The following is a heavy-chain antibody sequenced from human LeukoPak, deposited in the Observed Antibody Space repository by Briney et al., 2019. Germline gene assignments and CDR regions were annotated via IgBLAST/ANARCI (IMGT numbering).Heavy chain of an antibody. CDR1: GYTFTSYY. V-gene: IGHV1-46*01. Sequence: ASVKVSCKASGYTFTSYYMHWVRQAPGQGLEWMGIINPSGGSTNYAQKFQGRVTMTRDMSTSTVYMEMSSLRSEDTAVYYCARDFAHVRYHGSSGYTNWGQGTLVTVSS. D-gene: IGHD3-22*01. J-gene: IGHJ4*02. CDR3: ARDFAHVRYHGSSGYTN. CDR2: INPSGGST.